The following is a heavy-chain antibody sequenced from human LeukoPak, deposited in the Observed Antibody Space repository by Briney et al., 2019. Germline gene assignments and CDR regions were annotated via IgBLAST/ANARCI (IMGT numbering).Heavy chain of an antibody. CDR1: GYTFTSYG. CDR2: IIPIFGTA. Sequence: GASVKVSCKASGYTFTSYGISWVRQAPGQGLEWMGGIIPIFGTANYAQKFQGRVTITADESTSTAYMELSSLRSEDTAVYYCARLRYYYDSSGPDPGNYFDYRGQGTLVTVSS. V-gene: IGHV1-69*13. D-gene: IGHD3-22*01. J-gene: IGHJ4*02. CDR3: ARLRYYYDSSGPDPGNYFDY.